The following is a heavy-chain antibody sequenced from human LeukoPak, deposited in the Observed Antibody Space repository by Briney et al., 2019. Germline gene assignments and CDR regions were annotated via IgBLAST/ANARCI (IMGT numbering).Heavy chain of an antibody. Sequence: GASVKVSCKASGGTFSSYAISWVRQAPGQGLEWMGRIIPILGIANYAQKFQGRVTITADKSTSTAYMELSSLRAEDTAVYYCAKVFSTATTGREGFYFDYWGQGTLVTVSS. CDR2: IIPILGIA. CDR3: AKVFSTATTGREGFYFDY. D-gene: IGHD4-11*01. J-gene: IGHJ4*02. V-gene: IGHV1-69*04. CDR1: GGTFSSYA.